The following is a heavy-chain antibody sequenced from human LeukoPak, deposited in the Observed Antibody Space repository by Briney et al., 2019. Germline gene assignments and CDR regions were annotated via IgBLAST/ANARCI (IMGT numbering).Heavy chain of an antibody. CDR1: GFTFSSYA. D-gene: IGHD2-21*01. CDR2: ISGSGGST. V-gene: IGHV3-23*01. J-gene: IGHJ3*02. Sequence: GGSLRLSCAASGFTFSSYAMSWVRQAPGKGLEWVSAISGSGGSTYYADSVKGRFTISRDNSKNTLYLQMNSLKTDDTAVYYCARENKYSLGGAFDIWGQGTLVVVSS. CDR3: ARENKYSLGGAFDI.